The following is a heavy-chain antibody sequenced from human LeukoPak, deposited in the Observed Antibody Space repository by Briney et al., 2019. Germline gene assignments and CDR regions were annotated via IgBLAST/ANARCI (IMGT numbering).Heavy chain of an antibody. D-gene: IGHD3-10*01. J-gene: IGHJ3*02. CDR2: IYYTGNT. CDR1: GDSIPGYY. Sequence: SETLSLTCSVSGDSIPGYYWGWIRQPPGKGLEWIGNIYYTGNTYYNSSLKSRVTISLDTSKNQLSLKVISMTAADTAAYYCTKSDGYGLIRICGRGTMVTVSS. V-gene: IGHV4-59*12. CDR3: TKSDGYGLIRI.